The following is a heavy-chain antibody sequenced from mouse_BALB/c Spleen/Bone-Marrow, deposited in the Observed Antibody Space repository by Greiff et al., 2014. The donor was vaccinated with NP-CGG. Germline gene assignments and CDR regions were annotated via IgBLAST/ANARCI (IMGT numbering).Heavy chain of an antibody. CDR1: GYTFTSYV. CDR3: ARRGRIAEALGY. V-gene: IGHV1-14*01. D-gene: IGHD6-1*01. Sequence: EVKLMESGPEQVKPGASVKMSYKASGYTFTSYVMHWVKQKPGQGLEWIGYINPYNDGTKYNEKFKGKATPTSDKSSSTAYMELSSLTSEDSAVYYCARRGRIAEALGYWGQGTTLTVSS. J-gene: IGHJ2*01. CDR2: INPYNDGT.